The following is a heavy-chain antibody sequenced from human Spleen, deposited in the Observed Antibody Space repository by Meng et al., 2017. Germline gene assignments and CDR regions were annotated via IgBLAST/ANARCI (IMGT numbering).Heavy chain of an antibody. CDR1: GFTFTHHG. CDR2: ISAYNGRT. CDR3: ARWGHSSAWPSQWYEY. D-gene: IGHD6-19*01. Sequence: QVQLVQSGAEVKKPGASVKVSCTASGFTFTHHGFSLVRQAPGQELEWVGWISAYNGRTSYSQKLQGRVTMTTDTSTSTVYMEVRSLRSDDTAVYFCARWGHSSAWPSQWYEYWGQGTLVTVSS. J-gene: IGHJ4*02. V-gene: IGHV1-18*01.